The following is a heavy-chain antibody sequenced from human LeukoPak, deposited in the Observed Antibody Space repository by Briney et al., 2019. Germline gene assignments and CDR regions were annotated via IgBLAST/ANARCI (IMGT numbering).Heavy chain of an antibody. V-gene: IGHV1-18*04. D-gene: IGHD4-11*01. CDR2: INPNVGDT. CDR3: AREVTNDYINWFDP. Sequence: ASVKVSCKASGYTFIGYYMNWVRQAPGQGLEWMGWINPNVGDTNYAQKLQGRVTMTTDTSTSTAYMELRSLRSDDTAVYYCAREVTNDYINWFDPWGQGTLVTVSS. J-gene: IGHJ5*02. CDR1: GYTFIGYY.